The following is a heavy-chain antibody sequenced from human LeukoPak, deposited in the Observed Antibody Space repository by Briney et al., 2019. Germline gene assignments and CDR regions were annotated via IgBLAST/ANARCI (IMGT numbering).Heavy chain of an antibody. CDR2: IYYSGST. CDR1: GGSISGSSYY. Sequence: SETLSLTCTVSGGSISGSSYYWGWIRQPPGKGLEWIGSIYYSGSTYYNPSLKSRVTISVDTSKNQFSLKLSSVTAADTAVYYCARINNWNDDYFDYWGQGTLVTVSS. J-gene: IGHJ4*02. V-gene: IGHV4-39*07. CDR3: ARINNWNDDYFDY. D-gene: IGHD1-1*01.